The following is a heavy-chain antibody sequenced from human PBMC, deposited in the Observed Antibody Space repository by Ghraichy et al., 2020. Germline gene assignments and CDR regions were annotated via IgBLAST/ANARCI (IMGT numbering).Heavy chain of an antibody. V-gene: IGHV3-48*02. CDR2: ITSSSRSI. CDR1: GFTFGSYN. Sequence: GESLNISCVGSGFTFGSYNMNWVRQSPGKDLEWVSYITSSSRSIFYADSVKGRFTISRDNAQKSLYLQMNSLRDEDTAVYYCARASTVVRFYYYDGMDVWGQGTTVTVSS. J-gene: IGHJ6*02. CDR3: ARASTVVRFYYYDGMDV. D-gene: IGHD4-23*01.